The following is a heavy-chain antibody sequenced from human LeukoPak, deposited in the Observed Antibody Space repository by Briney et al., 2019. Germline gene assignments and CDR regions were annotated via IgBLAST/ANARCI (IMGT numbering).Heavy chain of an antibody. J-gene: IGHJ6*03. CDR2: ISSSGDSI. V-gene: IGHV3-11*01. CDR3: AREGRRPPYYYYYMDV. CDR1: GFKFSDYY. Sequence: AGGSLRLSCAASGFKFSDYYMTWIRQAPGKGLEWVSYISSSGDSIYYADSVEGRFTISRDNAKNSLYLQMNSLRAEDTAVYYCAREGRRPPYYYYYMDVWGKGTTVTISS.